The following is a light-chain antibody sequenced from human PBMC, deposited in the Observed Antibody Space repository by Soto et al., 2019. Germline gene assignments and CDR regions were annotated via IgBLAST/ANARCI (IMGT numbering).Light chain of an antibody. V-gene: IGKV3-20*01. CDR2: GAS. J-gene: IGKJ4*01. CDR1: EAINNNF. CDR3: QQYHLSPLT. Sequence: EIVLTQSPGALSVAPGETVSLSCRASEAINNNFVAWYQQRPGQVPRPLMYGASIRVSGVPDRISGRRSGTGFILNIARVEPEDSAVYFCQQYHLSPLTFGGGTQV.